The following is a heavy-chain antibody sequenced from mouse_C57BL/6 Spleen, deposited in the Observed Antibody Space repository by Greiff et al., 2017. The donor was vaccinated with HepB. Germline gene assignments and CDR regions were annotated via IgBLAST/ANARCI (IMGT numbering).Heavy chain of an antibody. CDR3: TTDFATVVHWYFDV. J-gene: IGHJ1*03. D-gene: IGHD1-1*01. V-gene: IGHV14-1*01. Sequence: EVKLMESGAELVRPGASVKLSCTASGFNIKDYYMHWVKQRPEQGLEWIGRIDPEDGDTEYAPKFQGKATMTADTSSNTAYLQLSSLTSEDAAVYYCTTDFATVVHWYFDVWGTGTTVTVSS. CDR1: GFNIKDYY. CDR2: IDPEDGDT.